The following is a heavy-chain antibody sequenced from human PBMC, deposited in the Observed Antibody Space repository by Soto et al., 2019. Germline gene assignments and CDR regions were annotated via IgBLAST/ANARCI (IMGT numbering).Heavy chain of an antibody. D-gene: IGHD2-2*02. Sequence: GESLKISCKGSGYSFTSYWIGWVRQMPGKGLEWMGIIYPGDSYTRYSPSFQGQVTISADKSISTAYLQWSSLTASDTAMYYCARSGTPYCSSTSCYKWWDYYYGMDVWVQGTTVTVSS. CDR1: GYSFTSYW. J-gene: IGHJ6*02. V-gene: IGHV5-51*01. CDR2: IYPGDSYT. CDR3: ARSGTPYCSSTSCYKWWDYYYGMDV.